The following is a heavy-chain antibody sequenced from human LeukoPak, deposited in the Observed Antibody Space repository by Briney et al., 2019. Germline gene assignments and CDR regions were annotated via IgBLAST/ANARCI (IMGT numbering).Heavy chain of an antibody. CDR3: ARVGYCSSTSCASGFDP. D-gene: IGHD2-2*01. CDR2: ISAYNGNT. Sequence: ASVKVSCKASGYTFTSYGISWVRQAPGQGLEWMGWISAYNGNTNCAQKLQGRVTMTTDTSTSTAYMELRSLRSDDTAVYYCARVGYCSSTSCASGFDPWGQGTLVTVSS. CDR1: GYTFTSYG. J-gene: IGHJ5*02. V-gene: IGHV1-18*01.